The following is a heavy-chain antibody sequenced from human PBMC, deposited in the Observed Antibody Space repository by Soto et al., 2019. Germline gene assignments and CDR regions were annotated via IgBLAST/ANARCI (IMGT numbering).Heavy chain of an antibody. CDR1: GGTFSSYA. J-gene: IGHJ3*02. CDR3: AGDIVVVPAAIGNAFDI. Sequence: QVQLVQSGAEVKKPGSSVKVSCKASGGTFSSYAISWVRQAPGQGLEWMGGIIPICGTANYAQKFQGRVTITADESTSTAYMELSSLRSEDTAVYYCAGDIVVVPAAIGNAFDIWGQGTMVTVSS. V-gene: IGHV1-69*01. D-gene: IGHD2-2*02. CDR2: IIPICGTA.